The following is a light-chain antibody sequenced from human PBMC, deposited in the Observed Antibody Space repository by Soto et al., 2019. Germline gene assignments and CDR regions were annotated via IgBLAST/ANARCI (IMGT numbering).Light chain of an antibody. V-gene: IGLV2-14*01. J-gene: IGLJ2*01. Sequence: QSVLTQPASVSGSPGQSITISCTGTSSDVGGYKYVSCYEQHPGNAPKLIIYEVNNRPSGVSDRFSGSKSGNTASLTISGLQAEDEADYYFRAYTTTPTLEVFGAGTKVTVL. CDR1: SSDVGGYKY. CDR2: EVN. CDR3: RAYTTTPTLEV.